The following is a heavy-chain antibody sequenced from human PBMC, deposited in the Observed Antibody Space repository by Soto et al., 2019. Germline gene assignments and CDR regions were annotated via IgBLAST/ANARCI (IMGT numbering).Heavy chain of an antibody. Sequence: QVQLVESGGGVVQPGGSLRLSCVASGFTFSSYGMHWVRQAPGKGLEWVAVIWYDGNKKYYADSVKGRFTISRDNSKNTLYLQMTSLRADDTAVYYCARGLHSLFDYWGQGALVNVSS. V-gene: IGHV3-33*01. J-gene: IGHJ4*02. CDR3: ARGLHSLFDY. CDR2: IWYDGNKK. D-gene: IGHD2-21*01. CDR1: GFTFSSYG.